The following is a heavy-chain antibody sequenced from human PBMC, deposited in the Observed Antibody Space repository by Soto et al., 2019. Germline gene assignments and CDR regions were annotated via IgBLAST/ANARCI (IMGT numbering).Heavy chain of an antibody. Sequence: SETLSLTCTVSGGSISRSSYYWGWIRQPPGKGLEWIGEINHSGSTNYNPSLKSRVTISVDTSKNQFSLKLSSVTAADTAVYYCARENHGLLWFEPHNWFDPWGQGTLVTVSS. CDR2: INHSGST. CDR1: GGSISRSSYY. D-gene: IGHD3-10*01. J-gene: IGHJ5*02. V-gene: IGHV4-39*07. CDR3: ARENHGLLWFEPHNWFDP.